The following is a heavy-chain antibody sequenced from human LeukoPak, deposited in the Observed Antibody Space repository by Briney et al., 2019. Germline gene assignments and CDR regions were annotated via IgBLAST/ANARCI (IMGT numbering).Heavy chain of an antibody. V-gene: IGHV3-7*01. J-gene: IGHJ4*02. Sequence: GGSLRLSCAASGFTFSSYWMSWLRQAPGKGLEWVANIKHDGRERYYVDSVKGRFTISRDNAKNSLYLQMDSLRAEDTAVYYCARDGSGWSIYWGQGTLVTVSS. D-gene: IGHD6-19*01. CDR1: GFTFSSYW. CDR3: ARDGSGWSIY. CDR2: IKHDGRER.